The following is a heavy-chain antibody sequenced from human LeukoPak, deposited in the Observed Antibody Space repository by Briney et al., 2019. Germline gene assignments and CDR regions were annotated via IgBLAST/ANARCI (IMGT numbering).Heavy chain of an antibody. CDR2: ISAYNGNT. CDR3: AREYSGYDWGHFDY. V-gene: IGHV1-18*01. Sequence: ASVKVSCKASAYTFTSYGITWVRQAPGQPLEWMGWISAYNGNTNYAHKLQGRITMTTDKSTSTAYMEPRSRTSDDTAVYCCAREYSGYDWGHFDYWGQGALVTVSS. CDR1: AYTFTSYG. D-gene: IGHD5-12*01. J-gene: IGHJ4*02.